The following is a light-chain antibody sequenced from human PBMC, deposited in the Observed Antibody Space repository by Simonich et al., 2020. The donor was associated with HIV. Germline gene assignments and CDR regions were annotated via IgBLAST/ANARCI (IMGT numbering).Light chain of an antibody. V-gene: IGKV4-1*01. CDR3: QQYYSTPQT. CDR2: WSS. CDR1: QSLLYSSNHKNY. J-gene: IGKJ1*01. Sequence: DIVMTQSPDSLAVSLGERATINCKSSQSLLYSSNHKNYLAWYQQKPGQPPKLLIYWSSTRESGVPDRFFGSGSGTDFTLTISSLQAEDVAIYYCQQYYSTPQTFGQGTKVEIK.